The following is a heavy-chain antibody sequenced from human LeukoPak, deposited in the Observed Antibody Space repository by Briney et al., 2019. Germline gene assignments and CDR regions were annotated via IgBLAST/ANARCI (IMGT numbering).Heavy chain of an antibody. D-gene: IGHD2-21*02. CDR3: AREVNVPVTSDGFDI. V-gene: IGHV4-31*03. CDR2: IFHTGTA. Sequence: SQTLSLTCTVSGGSISSDFWSWLRQRPGKGLEWIGYIFHTGTAYYNPSLKSRVIISLDTSKNQFSPNLNSVTAADTAMYYCAREVNVPVTSDGFDIWGQGTLVTVSS. CDR1: GGSISSDF. J-gene: IGHJ3*02.